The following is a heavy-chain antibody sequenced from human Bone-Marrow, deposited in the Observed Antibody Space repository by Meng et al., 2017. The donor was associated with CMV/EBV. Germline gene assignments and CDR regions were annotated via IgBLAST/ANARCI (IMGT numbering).Heavy chain of an antibody. CDR3: ARAPPKDIVVVPVTHASWFDP. CDR1: GFTFSSYA. CDR2: IIPILGIA. D-gene: IGHD2-2*01. V-gene: IGHV1-69*10. Sequence: GGSLRLSCAASGFTFSSYAMSWVRQAPGQGLEWMGGIIPILGIANYAQKFQGRVTITADKSTSTAYMELSSLRSEDTAVYYCARAPPKDIVVVPVTHASWFDPWGQGTLVTVSS. J-gene: IGHJ5*02.